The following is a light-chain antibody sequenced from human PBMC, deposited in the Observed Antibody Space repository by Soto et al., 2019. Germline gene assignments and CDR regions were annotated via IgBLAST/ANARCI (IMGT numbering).Light chain of an antibody. J-gene: IGKJ4*02. V-gene: IGKV1-39*01. CDR2: AAS. CDR1: QSITTY. Sequence: DVPLSQYKLTLSAWVGDRVNLPGRASQSITTYLNWYQQKPGKAPKFLIYAASSLQSGVPSRFSGSGSGTDFTLTISSLQPEDAATYYCQQSYTAPFTFGEGAKADIK. CDR3: QQSYTAPFT.